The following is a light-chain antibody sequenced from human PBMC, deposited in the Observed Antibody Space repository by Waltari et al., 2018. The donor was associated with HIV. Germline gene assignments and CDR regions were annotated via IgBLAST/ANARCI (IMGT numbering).Light chain of an antibody. J-gene: IGKJ5*01. CDR2: GAS. Sequence: EIVLTQSPSTLSLSPGERATLSCRTSQSLRSSYLAWYQQKPGQAPRLLIYGASSRATGIPDRCSGSGSGTDFSLTISRLEPEDFAIYYCQQFFGSPPITFGQGTRLEIK. CDR1: QSLRSSY. CDR3: QQFFGSPPIT. V-gene: IGKV3-20*01.